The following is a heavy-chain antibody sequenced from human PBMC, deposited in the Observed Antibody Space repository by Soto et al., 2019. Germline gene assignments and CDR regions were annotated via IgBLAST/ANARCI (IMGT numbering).Heavy chain of an antibody. D-gene: IGHD1-1*01. CDR1: GYTFTSYG. Sequence: QVHLVQSGAEVKKPGASVKVSCKASGYTFTSYGITWVRQAPGQGLEWMGWISAHNGNTEYAQKLQGRVIVTRDTASSTAYMELRSLRSDDTAVYYCARGRYGDYWGQGARIPVSS. J-gene: IGHJ4*02. CDR3: ARGRYGDY. V-gene: IGHV1-18*01. CDR2: ISAHNGNT.